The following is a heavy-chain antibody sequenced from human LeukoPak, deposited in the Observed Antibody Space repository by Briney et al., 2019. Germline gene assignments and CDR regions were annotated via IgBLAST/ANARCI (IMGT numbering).Heavy chain of an antibody. V-gene: IGHV3-23*01. Sequence: GGSLRLSCAASGFTFSSYGMSWVRQAPGKGLEWVSAISGSGGSTYYADSVKGRFTISRDNSKNTLYLQMNSLRVEDTTVYYCAREAGSAYGNYYYMDVWGKGTTVTVSS. CDR1: GFTFSSYG. CDR2: ISGSGGST. J-gene: IGHJ6*03. CDR3: AREAGSAYGNYYYMDV. D-gene: IGHD5-12*01.